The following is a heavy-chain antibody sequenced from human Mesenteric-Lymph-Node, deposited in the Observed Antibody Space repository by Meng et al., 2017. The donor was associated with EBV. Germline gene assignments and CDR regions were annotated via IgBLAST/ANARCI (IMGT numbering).Heavy chain of an antibody. J-gene: IGHJ4*02. CDR3: ARRGIAEGFDF. CDR1: GGSVSSGGYS. CDR2: IYHFGSP. Sequence: QLQGSGPGLVKPSQTLSLTCAVSGGSVSSGGYSWSWIRQPPGKGLEWIGYIYHFGSPNYNPSLKSRVTISVDRSKNQFSLNLTSMTAADTAVYYCARRGIAEGFDFWGQGTLVTVSS. V-gene: IGHV4-30-2*01.